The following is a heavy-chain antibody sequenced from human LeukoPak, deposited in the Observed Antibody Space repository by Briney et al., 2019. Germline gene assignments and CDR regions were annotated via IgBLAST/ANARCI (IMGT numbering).Heavy chain of an antibody. J-gene: IGHJ4*02. V-gene: IGHV5-51*01. CDR3: ARQGRDGYTMYYFDY. CDR2: IYPGDSDT. Sequence: GASLKISFQGSGYRFTSYWIGWVRPMPGKGLEWMGIIYPGDSDTRYSPSFQGQVTISADKSISTAYLQWSSLKASDTAMYYCARQGRDGYTMYYFDYWGQGTLVTVSS. D-gene: IGHD5-24*01. CDR1: GYRFTSYW.